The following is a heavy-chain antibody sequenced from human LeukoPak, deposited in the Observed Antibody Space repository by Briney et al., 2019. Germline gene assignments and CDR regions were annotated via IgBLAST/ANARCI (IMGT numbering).Heavy chain of an antibody. V-gene: IGHV4-39*07. J-gene: IGHJ4*02. CDR2: MDYSGST. Sequence: KPSETLSLTCIVSGGSISSTGYYWGWIRQPPGKGLEWIGSMDYSGSTYYNTSLKSRVTISVDTSKNQFSLKLSSVNAADTAVYYCARDISGWSTYFDYWGQGTLVTVSS. D-gene: IGHD6-19*01. CDR1: GGSISSTGYY. CDR3: ARDISGWSTYFDY.